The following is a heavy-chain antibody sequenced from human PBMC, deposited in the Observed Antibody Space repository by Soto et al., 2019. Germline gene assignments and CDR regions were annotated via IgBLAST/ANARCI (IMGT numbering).Heavy chain of an antibody. V-gene: IGHV4-31*03. Sequence: QVQLQESGPGLVEPSQTLSLTCNVSGDSISSGGYHWSWIRQHPGKGLEWIVYIYYSGDTYNNPSLKSRVAISVHTSKKQFSLNLSSATAADTAVYYCARLAYSSRGGQFFDYWGQGVLVTVSS. D-gene: IGHD6-13*01. CDR3: ARLAYSSRGGQFFDY. CDR1: GDSISSGGYH. CDR2: IYYSGDT. J-gene: IGHJ4*02.